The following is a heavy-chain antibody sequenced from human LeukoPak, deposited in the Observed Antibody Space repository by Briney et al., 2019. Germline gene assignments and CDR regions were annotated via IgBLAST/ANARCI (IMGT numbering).Heavy chain of an antibody. V-gene: IGHV3-33*08. CDR1: GFTFSSYS. Sequence: PGGSLRLSCAASGFTFSSYSMNWVRQAPGKGLEWVAVIWYDGSNKYYADSVKGRFTISRDNSKNTLYLQMNSLRAEDTAVYYCARESSGSQRGIDYWGQGTLVTVSS. D-gene: IGHD5-12*01. CDR3: ARESSGSQRGIDY. CDR2: IWYDGSNK. J-gene: IGHJ4*02.